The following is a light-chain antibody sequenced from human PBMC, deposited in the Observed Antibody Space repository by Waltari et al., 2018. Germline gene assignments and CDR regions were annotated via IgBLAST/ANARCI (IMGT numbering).Light chain of an antibody. J-gene: IGLJ1*01. CDR3: SSYTTGSTRYV. CDR1: SSAIGAYNF. Sequence: QSALTQPASVSGSPGQSITISCPGTSSAIGAYNFVSLYQKHPGKAPKVMIYDVNNRPSGVSSRFSGSKSGNTASLTISGLQAEDEADYYCSSYTTGSTRYVFGSGTKVTVL. V-gene: IGLV2-14*03. CDR2: DVN.